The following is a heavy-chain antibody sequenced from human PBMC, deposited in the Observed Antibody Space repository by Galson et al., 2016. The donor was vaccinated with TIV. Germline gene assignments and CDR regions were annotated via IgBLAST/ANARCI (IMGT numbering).Heavy chain of an antibody. Sequence: SLRLSCAVSGFKFDDYAMQWVRQFPGKGLEWVSIISWNSGYSGYADSVKGRFTVSRDNAKNSLNLQMNSLRGEDTALYYCTKARGYSYGSPRDYYYGMDVWGQGTTVTVSS. CDR2: ISWNSGYS. V-gene: IGHV3-9*01. CDR1: GFKFDDYA. CDR3: TKARGYSYGSPRDYYYGMDV. J-gene: IGHJ6*02. D-gene: IGHD5-18*01.